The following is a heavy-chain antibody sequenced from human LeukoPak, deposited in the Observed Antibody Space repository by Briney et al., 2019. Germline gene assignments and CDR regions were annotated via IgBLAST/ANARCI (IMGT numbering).Heavy chain of an antibody. CDR3: ATSSTTYGSGNYDSRAFED. V-gene: IGHV3-23*01. J-gene: IGHJ4*02. Sequence: PGGSLRLFCAASGFTFSSHAMNWVRQAPGKGLEWVSVISGSGGSTYYADSVKGRFTISRDNSKNTVYVQMNSLRVEDTAVYYCATSSTTYGSGNYDSRAFEDWGQGTLVTVSS. CDR2: ISGSGGST. D-gene: IGHD3-10*01. CDR1: GFTFSSHA.